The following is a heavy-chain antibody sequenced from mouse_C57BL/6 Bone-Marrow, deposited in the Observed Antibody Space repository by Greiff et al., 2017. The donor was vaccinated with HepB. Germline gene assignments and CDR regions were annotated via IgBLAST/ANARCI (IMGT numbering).Heavy chain of an antibody. CDR2: IYPGNSDT. Sequence: EVKLMESGTVLARPGASVKMSCKTSGYTFTSYWMHWVKQRPGQGLEWIGAIYPGNSDTSYNQKFKGKAKLTAVTSASTAYMELSSLTNEDSAVYYCTRSGDSYYGSRDYAMDYWGQGTSVTVSS. D-gene: IGHD1-1*01. CDR3: TRSGDSYYGSRDYAMDY. CDR1: GYTFTSYW. J-gene: IGHJ4*01. V-gene: IGHV1-5*01.